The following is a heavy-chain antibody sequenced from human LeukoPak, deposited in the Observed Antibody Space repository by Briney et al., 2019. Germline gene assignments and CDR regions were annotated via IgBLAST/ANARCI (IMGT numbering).Heavy chain of an antibody. Sequence: ASVKVSCKASGYTFTGYYMHWVRQAPGQGLEWMGWINPNSGNTNYAQKLQGRVTMTTDTSTSTAYMELRSLRSDDTAVYYCARAADYGDRLPAFDIWGQGTMVTVSS. CDR2: INPNSGNT. CDR1: GYTFTGYY. V-gene: IGHV1-18*04. J-gene: IGHJ3*02. D-gene: IGHD4-17*01. CDR3: ARAADYGDRLPAFDI.